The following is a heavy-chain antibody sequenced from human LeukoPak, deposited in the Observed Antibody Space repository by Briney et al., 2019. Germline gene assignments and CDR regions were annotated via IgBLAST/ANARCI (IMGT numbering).Heavy chain of an antibody. D-gene: IGHD3-10*01. CDR2: ISYDGSNK. CDR3: AKENVLLWFGELGYYFDY. J-gene: IGHJ4*02. V-gene: IGHV3-30*18. CDR1: GFTFSSYG. Sequence: GRSLRLSCAASGFTFSSYGMHWVRQAPGKGLEWVAVISYDGSNKYYADSVKGRFTISRDNSKNTLYLQMNSLRAEDTAVYYCAKENVLLWFGELGYYFDYWGQGTLVTVSS.